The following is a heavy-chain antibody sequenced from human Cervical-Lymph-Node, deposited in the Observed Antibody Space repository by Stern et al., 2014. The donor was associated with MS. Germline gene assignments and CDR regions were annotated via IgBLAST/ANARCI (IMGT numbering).Heavy chain of an antibody. Sequence: QVQLVQSGGGVVRPGRSLRLSCATSGFTFSRYAVLWVRQAPGKGLEWVAAISYDGSNMFYGVSVKGRFTISRDNSKNTLFLQMNNLIPEDSGVYHCARDRLDGDYVYYYGLDVWGQGTTVTVSS. D-gene: IGHD4-17*01. J-gene: IGHJ6*02. CDR2: ISYDGSNM. CDR3: ARDRLDGDYVYYYGLDV. V-gene: IGHV3-30*04. CDR1: GFTFSRYA.